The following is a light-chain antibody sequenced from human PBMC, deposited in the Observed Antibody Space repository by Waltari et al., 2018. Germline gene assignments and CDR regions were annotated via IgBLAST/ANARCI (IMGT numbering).Light chain of an antibody. CDR1: SSDIGGYNY. J-gene: IGLJ2*01. V-gene: IGLV2-14*03. CDR2: DVS. Sequence: QSALTQPASVSGSPGQSITISCTGTSSDIGGYNYVSLYQQHPGKAPKLMIYDVSNRPSGFSNCFSGSKSGNPASLTISGLQAEDEADYYCSSYISTRVVFGGGTKLTVL. CDR3: SSYISTRVV.